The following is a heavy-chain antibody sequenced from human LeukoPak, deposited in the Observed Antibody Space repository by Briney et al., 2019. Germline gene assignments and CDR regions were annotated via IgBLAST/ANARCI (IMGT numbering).Heavy chain of an antibody. CDR3: ARRDIVVVPAAPPYYYYYMDV. V-gene: IGHV4-34*01. J-gene: IGHJ6*03. CDR2: INHSGST. Sequence: SETLSLTCAVYGGSSSGYYWSWIRQPPGKGLEWIGEINHSGSTNYNPSLKSRVTISVDTSKNQFSLKLSSVTAADTAVYYCARRDIVVVPAAPPYYYYYMDVWGKGTTVTVSS. CDR1: GGSSSGYY. D-gene: IGHD2-2*01.